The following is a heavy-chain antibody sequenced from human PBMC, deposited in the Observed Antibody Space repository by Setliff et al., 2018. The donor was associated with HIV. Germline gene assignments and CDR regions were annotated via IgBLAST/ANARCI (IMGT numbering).Heavy chain of an antibody. V-gene: IGHV1-18*01. CDR1: GYTFTSYG. CDR2: ISAYNGNT. Sequence: ASVKVSCKASGYTFTSYGISWVRQAPGQGLEWMGWISAYNGNTNYARKLQGRVTMTTDTSTSTAYMELSSLRSEDTAVYYCATLQSSGWPHRIEYWGQGTLVTVSS. D-gene: IGHD6-19*01. J-gene: IGHJ4*02. CDR3: ATLQSSGWPHRIEY.